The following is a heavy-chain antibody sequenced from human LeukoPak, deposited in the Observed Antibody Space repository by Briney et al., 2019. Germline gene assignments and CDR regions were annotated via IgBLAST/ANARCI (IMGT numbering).Heavy chain of an antibody. CDR2: VSDIGRST. J-gene: IGHJ4*02. CDR3: AKRGMTTIKEGFDY. D-gene: IGHD5-24*01. Sequence: GGSLRLSCAASGFTFSSYAMSWVRQAPGKRLEWVSAVSDIGRSTYYADSVKGRFTISRDNSKNTLYLHMNSLRAEDTAVYYCAKRGMTTIKEGFDYWGQGTLVTVSS. V-gene: IGHV3-23*01. CDR1: GFTFSSYA.